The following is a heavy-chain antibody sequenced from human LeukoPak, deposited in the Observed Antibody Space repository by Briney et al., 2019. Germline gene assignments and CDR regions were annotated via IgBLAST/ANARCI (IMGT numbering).Heavy chain of an antibody. V-gene: IGHV3-30*19. Sequence: GGSLRLSCVASGFTFSSHGIHWVRQTPGKGLEWVAVISYDGSNKYYADSVKGRFTISRDNSKNTLYLQMNSLRAEDTAVYYCARDGFGDIAARPLDYWGQGTLVTVSS. CDR1: GFTFSSHG. D-gene: IGHD6-6*01. CDR2: ISYDGSNK. J-gene: IGHJ4*02. CDR3: ARDGFGDIAARPLDY.